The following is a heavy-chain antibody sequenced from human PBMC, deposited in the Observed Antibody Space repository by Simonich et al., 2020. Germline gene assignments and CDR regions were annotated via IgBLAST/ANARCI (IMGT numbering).Heavy chain of an antibody. Sequence: ELQLVESGGGLVQPGGSLRLSCAASGFTFSSYWMHGFRQAPGKWVVWVSRINSDGSRKSYADSVKGRLTISRDNAKNTLYLQMNSLRAEDTAVYYGARNRLDYWGQGTLVTVSS. J-gene: IGHJ4*02. V-gene: IGHV3-74*01. CDR3: ARNRLDY. CDR1: GFTFSSYW. CDR2: INSDGSRK.